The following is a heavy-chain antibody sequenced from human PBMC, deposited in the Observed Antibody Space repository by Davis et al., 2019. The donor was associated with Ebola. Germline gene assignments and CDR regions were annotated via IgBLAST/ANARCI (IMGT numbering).Heavy chain of an antibody. V-gene: IGHV4-59*01. J-gene: IGHJ5*02. CDR1: GGSISSYY. CDR3: ARGPAHYDFWSGSRFDP. D-gene: IGHD3-3*01. Sequence: PSETLSLTCTVSGGSISSYYWSWIRQPPGKGLEWIGYIYYSGSTNYNPSLKSRVTISVDTSKNQFSLKLSSVTAADTAVYYCARGPAHYDFWSGSRFDPWGQGTLVTVSS. CDR2: IYYSGST.